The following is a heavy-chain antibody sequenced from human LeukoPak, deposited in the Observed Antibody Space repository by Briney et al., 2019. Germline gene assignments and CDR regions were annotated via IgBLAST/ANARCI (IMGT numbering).Heavy chain of an antibody. J-gene: IGHJ3*02. D-gene: IGHD3-9*01. CDR3: AREGRYFDWLPPDYDAFDI. CDR2: INPNSGGT. CDR1: GYTFTGYY. V-gene: IGHV1-2*02. Sequence: ASVKVSCKASGYTFTGYYMHWVRQAPGQGLEWMGWINPNSGGTNYAQKFQGRVTMTRDTSISTAYMELSSLRSEDTAVYYCAREGRYFDWLPPDYDAFDIWGQGTMVTVSS.